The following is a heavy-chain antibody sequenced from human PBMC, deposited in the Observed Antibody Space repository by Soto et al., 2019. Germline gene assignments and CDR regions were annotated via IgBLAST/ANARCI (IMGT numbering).Heavy chain of an antibody. J-gene: IGHJ5*02. CDR1: GGSISSGGYS. CDR3: ARALRPVAAAGPSNNWFDP. CDR2: IYHSGST. D-gene: IGHD6-13*01. V-gene: IGHV4-30-2*01. Sequence: SETLSLTCAVSGGSISSGGYSWSWIRQPPGKGLEWIGYIYHSGSTYYNPSLKSRVTISVDRSKNQFSLKLSSVTAADTAVYYCARALRPVAAAGPSNNWFDPWGQGTLVTVS.